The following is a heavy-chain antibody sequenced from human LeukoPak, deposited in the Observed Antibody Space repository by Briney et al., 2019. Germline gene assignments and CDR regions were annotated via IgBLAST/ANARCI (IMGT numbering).Heavy chain of an antibody. CDR3: ARDGSGWSNWFDP. D-gene: IGHD6-19*01. V-gene: IGHV3-13*01. J-gene: IGHJ5*02. CDR1: GFTFSSAD. CDR2: IGLTDDT. Sequence: GGSLRLSCAASGFTFSSADMHWVRQPPGKGLEWVSAIGLTDDTYYPDSVKGRFTISREDAKNSLYLQMHSLRAEDTAVYYCARDGSGWSNWFDPWGQGTLVTVSS.